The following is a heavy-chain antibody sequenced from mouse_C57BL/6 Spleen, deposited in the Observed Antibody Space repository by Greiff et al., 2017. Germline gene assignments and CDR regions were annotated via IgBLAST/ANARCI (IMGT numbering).Heavy chain of an antibody. J-gene: IGHJ2*01. CDR1: GYTFTSYW. CDR2: IDPSDSYT. Sequence: QVQLQQSGAELVKPGASVKLSCKASGYTFTSYWMQWVKQRPGQGLEWIGEIDPSDSYTNYNQKFKGKATLTVDTSSSTAYMQLSSLTSEDSAVYYCSRRATVVATGGFDYWGQGTTLTVSS. CDR3: SRRATVVATGGFDY. D-gene: IGHD1-1*01. V-gene: IGHV1-50*01.